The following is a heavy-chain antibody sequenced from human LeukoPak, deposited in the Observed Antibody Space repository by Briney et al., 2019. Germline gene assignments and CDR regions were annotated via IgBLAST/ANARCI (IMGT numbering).Heavy chain of an antibody. Sequence: GGSLRLSCAASGLIFSNAWMSWVRQAPGKGLEWVGRIKSKTDGGTTAYAAPVKGRLAISRDDSKNTKYLQINSLKPEDTAVYYCTTLRSWRTAYWGEGTLVSVSS. J-gene: IGHJ4*02. CDR3: TTLRSWRTAY. CDR1: GLIFSNAW. CDR2: IKSKTDGGTT. D-gene: IGHD6-13*01. V-gene: IGHV3-15*01.